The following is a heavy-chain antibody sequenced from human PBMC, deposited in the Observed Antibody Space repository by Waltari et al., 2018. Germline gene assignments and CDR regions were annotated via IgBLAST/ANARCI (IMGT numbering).Heavy chain of an antibody. CDR1: GGSISSYY. CDR3: ARDPTGGRDGYNYGFDY. CDR2: IYYSGST. Sequence: QVQLQESGPGLVKPSETLSLTCTVSGGSISSYYWSWIRQPPGKGLEWIRYIYYSGSTNYNPSLKSRVTISVDTSKNQFSLKLSSVTAADTAVYYCARDPTGGRDGYNYGFDYWGQGTLVTVSS. D-gene: IGHD5-12*01. V-gene: IGHV4-59*01. J-gene: IGHJ4*02.